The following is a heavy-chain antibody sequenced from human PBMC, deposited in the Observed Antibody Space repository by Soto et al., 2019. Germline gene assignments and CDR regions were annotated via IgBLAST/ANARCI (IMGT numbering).Heavy chain of an antibody. CDR3: ARDAYDYGDFAGIGY. J-gene: IGHJ4*02. V-gene: IGHV1-46*01. Sequence: QVQLVQSGAEVKKPGASVKVSCKASGYTFTSYYMHWVRQAPGQGLEWMGIINPSGGSTSYAQKFQGRVTMTRDTSTGTVYMELSSLRSEDTAVDYWARDAYDYGDFAGIGYWGQGTLVTVSS. CDR2: INPSGGST. CDR1: GYTFTSYY. D-gene: IGHD4-17*01.